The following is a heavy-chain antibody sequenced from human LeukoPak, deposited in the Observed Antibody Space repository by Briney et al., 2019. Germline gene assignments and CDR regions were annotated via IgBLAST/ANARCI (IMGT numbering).Heavy chain of an antibody. CDR2: INHSGST. Sequence: SETLSLTCAVYGGSFSGYYWSWIRQPPGKGLEWIGEINHSGSTNYNPSLKSRVTISVDTSKNQFSLKLSSVTAADTAVYYCARGSVARPYNWFDPWGQGTLVTVSS. V-gene: IGHV4-34*01. D-gene: IGHD6-19*01. CDR1: GGSFSGYY. CDR3: ARGSVARPYNWFDP. J-gene: IGHJ5*02.